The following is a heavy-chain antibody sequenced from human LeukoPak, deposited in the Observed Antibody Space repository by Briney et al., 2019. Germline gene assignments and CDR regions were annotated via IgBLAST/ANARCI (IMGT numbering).Heavy chain of an antibody. CDR3: AKFAAAAGRDFDY. CDR1: GFTFSSSA. J-gene: IGHJ4*02. Sequence: GGSLRLSCAAFGFTFSSSAMSWVRQAPGKGLEWVSNVSGSGRGENTYYADSVKGRFTISRDNSKNTLILQMNSLRAEDTAVYYCAKFAAAAGRDFDYWGQGTLVTVSS. CDR2: VSGSGRGENT. D-gene: IGHD6-13*01. V-gene: IGHV3-23*01.